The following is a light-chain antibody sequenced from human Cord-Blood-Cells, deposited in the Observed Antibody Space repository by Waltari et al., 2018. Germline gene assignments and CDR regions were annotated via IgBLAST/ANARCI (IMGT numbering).Light chain of an antibody. Sequence: QSALTQPASVSGSPGQSITISCTGTSSDVGGYNYVSWYQQHPGKDPKLMIYDVSNRPSGVSNLFAGAKSGNTASLTISGLQAEDEADYYCSAYTSSSTLDWVFGGGTKLTVL. CDR1: SSDVGGYNY. CDR2: DVS. J-gene: IGLJ3*02. CDR3: SAYTSSSTLDWV. V-gene: IGLV2-14*01.